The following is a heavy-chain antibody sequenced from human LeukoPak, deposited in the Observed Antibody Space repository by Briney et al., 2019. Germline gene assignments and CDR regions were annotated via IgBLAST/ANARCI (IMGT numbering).Heavy chain of an antibody. Sequence: PSETLSLTCNVSGYSISSGYYWGWIRQPPGKGLEWIGSIYHSGSTYYNPSLKSRVTISVDTSKNQFSLKLSSVTATDTAVYYCARDPGPLTNPFDPWGQGTLVTVSS. V-gene: IGHV4-38-2*02. J-gene: IGHJ5*02. CDR2: IYHSGST. CDR3: ARDPGPLTNPFDP. CDR1: GYSISSGYY. D-gene: IGHD1-1*01.